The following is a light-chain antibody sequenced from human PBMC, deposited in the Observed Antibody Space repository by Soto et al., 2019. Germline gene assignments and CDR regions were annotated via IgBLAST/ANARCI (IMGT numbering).Light chain of an antibody. CDR2: EVT. J-gene: IGLJ1*01. V-gene: IGLV2-14*01. CDR3: SSYTNINTRACV. CDR1: SGDIGSYNR. Sequence: SALTQPASVSGSPGQSITISCTGTSGDIGSYNRVSWYQQHPGKAPKLIIYEVTDRPSGVSNRFSGSKSGNTASLIISGLQAEDEAEYYCSSYTNINTRACVFGTGTKVTVL.